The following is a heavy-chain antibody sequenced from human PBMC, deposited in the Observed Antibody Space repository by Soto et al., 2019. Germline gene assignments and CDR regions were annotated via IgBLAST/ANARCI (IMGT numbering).Heavy chain of an antibody. CDR1: GFSLSNYW. J-gene: IGHJ4*02. CDR3: ARDVI. Sequence: EVQLVESGGGLVQPGGSLRLSCEASGFSLSNYWMSWVRQAPGEGPEWVASIQSDGSEKNYVDAVRGRFTVSRDNAKNSLFLQMNCLRADDTAVSYCARDVIWGRGSLVFVSS. V-gene: IGHV3-7*05. CDR2: IQSDGSEK.